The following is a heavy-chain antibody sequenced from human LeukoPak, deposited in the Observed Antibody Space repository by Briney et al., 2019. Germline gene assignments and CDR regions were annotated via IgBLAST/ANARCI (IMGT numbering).Heavy chain of an antibody. CDR1: GGSISSYY. V-gene: IGHV4-59*01. CDR2: IYYSGST. Sequence: KSSETLSLTCTVSGGSISSYYWSWIRQPPGKGLEWIGYIYYSGSTNYNPSLKSRVTISVDTSKNQFSLKLSSVTAADTAVYYCARHHRYSSFPWYMDVWGKGTTVTVSS. CDR3: ARHHRYSSFPWYMDV. J-gene: IGHJ6*03. D-gene: IGHD6-13*01.